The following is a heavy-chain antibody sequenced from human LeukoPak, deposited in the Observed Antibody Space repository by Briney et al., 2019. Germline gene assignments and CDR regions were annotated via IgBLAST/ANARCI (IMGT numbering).Heavy chain of an antibody. Sequence: GGSLRLSCAASGFTFSSYWMHWVRQAPGKGLVWVSRINSDGSSTNYADSEKGRFTISRDNAKNTLYLQMNSLRAEDTAVYYCARVRGSYYNGIDYWGQGTLVTVSS. CDR2: INSDGSST. D-gene: IGHD3-10*01. CDR1: GFTFSSYW. V-gene: IGHV3-74*01. J-gene: IGHJ4*02. CDR3: ARVRGSYYNGIDY.